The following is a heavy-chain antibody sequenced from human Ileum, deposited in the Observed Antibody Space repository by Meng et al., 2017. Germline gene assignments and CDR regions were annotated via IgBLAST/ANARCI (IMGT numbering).Heavy chain of an antibody. V-gene: IGHV3-66*01. CDR3: AKSVNFDAGGYYP. CDR1: GFTVRVNY. CDR2: IYVDGRT. Sequence: VQLVESGGGLVQPGGSLILSCAASGFTVRVNYMSWVRQAPGKGLEWVSCIYVDGRTYYADSVKGRFTIFRDSSKNTLYLQMNSLRAEDTAVYYCAKSVNFDAGGYYPWGQGTLVTVSS. J-gene: IGHJ5*02. D-gene: IGHD3-22*01.